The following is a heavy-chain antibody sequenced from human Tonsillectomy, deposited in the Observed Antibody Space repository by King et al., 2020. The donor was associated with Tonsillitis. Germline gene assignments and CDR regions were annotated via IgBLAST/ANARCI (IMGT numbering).Heavy chain of an antibody. V-gene: IGHV3-30*18. CDR1: GFTFSSYG. D-gene: IGHD6-13*01. J-gene: IGHJ6*02. CDR2: ISYDGSNK. CDR3: AKGHSWWYGMDV. Sequence: VQLVESGGGVVQPGRSLRLSCAASGFTFSSYGMHWVRQAPGKGLEWMAVISYDGSNKYYADSVKGRFTISRDNSKNTLYLQMNSLRAEDTAVYYCAKGHSWWYGMDVWDQGTTVTVSS.